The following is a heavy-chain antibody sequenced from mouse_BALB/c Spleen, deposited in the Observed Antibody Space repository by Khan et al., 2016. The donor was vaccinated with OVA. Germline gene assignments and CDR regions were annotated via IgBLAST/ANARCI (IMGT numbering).Heavy chain of an antibody. Sequence: QIQLVQSGPELKKPGETVKISCKASGYTFTNYGMNWVKQAPGKGLKWMGWINTYTGEPTYADDFKGRFAFSLETSASTAYLQINNLKNEDTATYFCGRPPYFSYVMGYWGQGTSVTVSS. J-gene: IGHJ4*01. D-gene: IGHD2-10*01. V-gene: IGHV9-3-1*01. CDR1: GYTFTNYG. CDR3: GRPPYFSYVMGY. CDR2: INTYTGEP.